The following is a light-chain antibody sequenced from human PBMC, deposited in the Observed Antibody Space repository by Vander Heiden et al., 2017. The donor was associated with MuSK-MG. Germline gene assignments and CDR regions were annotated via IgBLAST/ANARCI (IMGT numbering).Light chain of an antibody. V-gene: IGKV1-39*01. J-gene: IGKJ1*01. CDR3: RKSDRTPWT. CDR2: VAS. CDR1: RTISSS. Sequence: IHMTQSPSSLPASVADRVTLTCRARRTISSSLNWSRQKLGKAPKLLIYVASSLQSRVPSRFSGSGSGTDLRISISSLQPEKFATYYGRKSDRTPWTFGQGTKVE.